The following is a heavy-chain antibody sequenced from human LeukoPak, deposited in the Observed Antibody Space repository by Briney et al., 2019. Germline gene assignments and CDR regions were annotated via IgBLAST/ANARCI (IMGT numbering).Heavy chain of an antibody. CDR1: GYTFTSYG. CDR2: ISAYNGNT. D-gene: IGHD2-15*01. V-gene: IGHV1-18*01. J-gene: IGHJ4*02. Sequence: ASVKVSRKASGYTFTSYGISWVRQAPGQGLEWMGWISAYNGNTNYAQKLQGRVTMTTDTSTSTAYMELRSLRSDDTAVYYCARYCSGGSCYDYWGQGTLVTVSS. CDR3: ARYCSGGSCYDY.